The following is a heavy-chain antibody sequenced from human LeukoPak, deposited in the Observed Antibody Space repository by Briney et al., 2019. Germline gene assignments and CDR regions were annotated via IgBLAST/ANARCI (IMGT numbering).Heavy chain of an antibody. J-gene: IGHJ4*02. V-gene: IGHV4-34*01. D-gene: IGHD5-18*01. CDR3: ARVGYSYGMIDY. CDR1: GGSFSGYY. CDR2: INHSGSP. Sequence: SETLSLTCAVYGGSFSGYYWSWPRQPPGKGRKWFGEINHSGSPNYNPSPKSRVTISVDPSKNQFPLKLTPVPAAAPAVFSCARVGYSYGMIDYWGQGTRVSVPS.